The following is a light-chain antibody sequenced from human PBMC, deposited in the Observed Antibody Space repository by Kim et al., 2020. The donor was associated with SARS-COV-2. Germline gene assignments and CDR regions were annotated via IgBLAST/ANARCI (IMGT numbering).Light chain of an antibody. Sequence: PGERAMFACRASQSVSRSFLTWYQQKPGQAPRLLIYGASSRATGIPDRFSGSGSGTDFTLTISRLEPEDFAVYYCQQYGGSPPITFGQGTRLEIK. CDR2: GAS. J-gene: IGKJ5*01. V-gene: IGKV3-20*01. CDR1: QSVSRSF. CDR3: QQYGGSPPIT.